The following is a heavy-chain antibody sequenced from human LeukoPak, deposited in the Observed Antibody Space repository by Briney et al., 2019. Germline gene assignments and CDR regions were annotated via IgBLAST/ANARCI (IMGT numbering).Heavy chain of an antibody. CDR2: ISWDGGST. CDR1: GFTFVDYA. CDR3: AKDMGRDGYNSLDY. J-gene: IGHJ4*02. Sequence: GGSLRLSCAASGFTFVDYAMHWVRQAPGKGLEWVSLISWDGGSTYYADSVKGRFTISRDNSKNSLYLQMNSLRAEDTALYYCAKDMGRDGYNSLDYWGQGTLVTVSS. D-gene: IGHD5-24*01. V-gene: IGHV3-43D*03.